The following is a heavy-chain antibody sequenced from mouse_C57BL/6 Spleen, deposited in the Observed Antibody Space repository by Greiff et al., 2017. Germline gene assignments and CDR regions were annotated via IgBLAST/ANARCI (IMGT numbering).Heavy chain of an antibody. D-gene: IGHD1-1*01. CDR1: GYSFTDYN. Sequence: VQLQQSGPELVKPGASVKISCTASGYSFTDYNMNWVKQSNGKSLEWIGVINPNYGTTSYNQKFKGKATLNVDQSSSTAYMQLNSLTSEDSAVYNCASFTVVPPWYFDVWGTGTTVTVSS. CDR2: INPNYGTT. CDR3: ASFTVVPPWYFDV. V-gene: IGHV1-39*01. J-gene: IGHJ1*03.